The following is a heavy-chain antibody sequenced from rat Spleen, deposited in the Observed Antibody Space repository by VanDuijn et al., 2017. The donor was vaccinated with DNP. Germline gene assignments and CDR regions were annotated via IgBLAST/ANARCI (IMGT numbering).Heavy chain of an antibody. V-gene: IGHV5S13*01. CDR3: ARHTAYGYYYAMDA. CDR2: ISTGGGNT. J-gene: IGHJ4*01. Sequence: EVQLVGSGGGLVQPGRSLKLSCAASGFTFSDYNMAWVRQAPTKGLEWVASISTGGGNTYYRDSVKGRFTIARDNAKNTQYLQMDSLRSEDTATYYCARHTAYGYYYAMDAWGQGTSVTVSS. D-gene: IGHD1-11*01. CDR1: GFTFSDYN.